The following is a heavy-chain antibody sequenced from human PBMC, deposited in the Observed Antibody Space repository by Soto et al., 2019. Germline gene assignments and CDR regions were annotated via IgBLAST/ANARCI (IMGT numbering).Heavy chain of an antibody. V-gene: IGHV1-3*04. CDR1: GYSFTSYL. CDR3: ASGNCGYICYHDY. J-gene: IGHJ4*02. D-gene: IGHD5-12*01. CDR2: INTGNGNT. Sequence: ASVKVSCKPSGYSFTSYLLYWVRQAPGQRLEWMGWINTGNGNTKYSQKFQGRVTITRDTSASTAYMELSSLTSEDTAVYYCASGNCGYICYHDYWGQGTLVTVSS.